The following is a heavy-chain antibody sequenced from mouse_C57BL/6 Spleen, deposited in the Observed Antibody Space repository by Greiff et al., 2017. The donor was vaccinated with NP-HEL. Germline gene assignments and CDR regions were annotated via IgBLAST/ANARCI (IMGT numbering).Heavy chain of an antibody. J-gene: IGHJ4*01. D-gene: IGHD1-1*01. Sequence: QVQLQQPGAELVRPGTSVKLSCKASGYTFTSYWMHWVKQRPGQGLEWIGVIDPSDSYTNYNQKFKGKATLTVDTSSSTAYMQLSSLTSEDSAVYYCAREGLLRTMDYWGQGTSVTVSS. CDR1: GYTFTSYW. CDR3: AREGLLRTMDY. CDR2: IDPSDSYT. V-gene: IGHV1-59*01.